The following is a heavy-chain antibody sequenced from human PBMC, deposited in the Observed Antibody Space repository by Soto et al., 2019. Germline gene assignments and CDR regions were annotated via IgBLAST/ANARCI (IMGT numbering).Heavy chain of an antibody. J-gene: IGHJ6*03. V-gene: IGHV3-48*01. CDR1: GFTFSTYS. Sequence: EVQLVESGGDLVQPGGSLRLSCAASGFTFSTYSMNWVRLAPGKGLEWISYISSGSTTIYYADSVRGRFTISRDNAKNSLYLQMNSPRAEDTAVYYCAREPYCSGGSCYSFSREYYYYMDVWGKGTTVTVSS. CDR2: ISSGSTTI. CDR3: AREPYCSGGSCYSFSREYYYYMDV. D-gene: IGHD2-15*01.